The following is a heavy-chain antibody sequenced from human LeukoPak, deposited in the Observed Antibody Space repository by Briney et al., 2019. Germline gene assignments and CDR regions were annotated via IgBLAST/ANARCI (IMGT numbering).Heavy chain of an antibody. CDR3: AKAGPYTSRWGGTNDY. V-gene: IGHV3-23*01. J-gene: IGHJ4*02. CDR1: GFTFSSYA. CDR2: ISGSGGST. Sequence: GGSLRLSCAASGFTFSSYAMSWVRQAPGKGLEWVSAISGSGGSTYYADSVKGRFTISRDNSKNTLYLQMNSLRVEDTAVYYCAKAGPYTSRWGGTNDYWGQGALVTVSS. D-gene: IGHD6-13*01.